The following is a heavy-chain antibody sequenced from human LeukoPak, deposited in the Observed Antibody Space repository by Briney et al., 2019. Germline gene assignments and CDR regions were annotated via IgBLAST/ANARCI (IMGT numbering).Heavy chain of an antibody. Sequence: SETLSLTCTLSGGSISSSMYYCGWIRQPPGKGLEWIGSIYYSGSTYYNPSLKSRVTISVDTSKNQFSLKLSSVTAADTAVYYCAKGGREWLQLRYYFDFWGQGTLVTVSS. CDR2: IYYSGST. D-gene: IGHD5-24*01. CDR1: GGSISSSMYY. J-gene: IGHJ4*02. CDR3: AKGGREWLQLRYYFDF. V-gene: IGHV4-39*01.